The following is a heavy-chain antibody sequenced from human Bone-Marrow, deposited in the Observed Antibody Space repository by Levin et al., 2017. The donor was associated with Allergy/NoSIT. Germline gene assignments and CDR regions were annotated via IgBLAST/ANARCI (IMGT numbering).Heavy chain of an antibody. D-gene: IGHD6-19*01. V-gene: IGHV1-24*01. CDR3: ATDLRWRSGWYYFDY. CDR2: FDPEDGET. J-gene: IGHJ4*02. Sequence: ASVKVSCKVSGYTLTELSMHWVRQAPGKGLEWMGGFDPEDGETIYAQKFQGRVTMTEDTSTDTAYMELSSLRSEDTAVYYCATDLRWRSGWYYFDYWGQGTLVTVSS. CDR1: GYTLTELS.